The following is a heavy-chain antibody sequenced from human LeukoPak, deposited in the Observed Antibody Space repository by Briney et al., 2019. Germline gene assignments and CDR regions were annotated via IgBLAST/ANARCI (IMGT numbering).Heavy chain of an antibody. CDR1: GASISSGGLY. J-gene: IGHJ4*02. CDR2: IYYSGST. D-gene: IGHD4-17*01. Sequence: SETLSLTCTVSGASISSGGLYWSWIRQHPGKELEWIGYIYYSGSTTYNPSLKSRVTISVDTSKNQFSLRLSSVTAADTAVYYCARGFAYGDTGSFDYWGQGTLVTVSS. CDR3: ARGFAYGDTGSFDY. V-gene: IGHV4-61*08.